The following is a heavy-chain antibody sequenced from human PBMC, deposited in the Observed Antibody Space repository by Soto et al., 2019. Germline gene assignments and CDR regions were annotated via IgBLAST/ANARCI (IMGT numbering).Heavy chain of an antibody. D-gene: IGHD2-15*01. J-gene: IGHJ6*02. CDR3: ARAPGRNYGMDV. CDR1: GGSISSGGYS. CDR2: IYHSGST. Sequence: SETLSLTCAVSGGSISSGGYSWSWIRQPPGKGLEWIGYIYHSGSTYYNPSLKSRVTISVDRSKNQFSLKLSSVTAADTAVYYCARAPGRNYGMDVWSQGTTVTVSS. V-gene: IGHV4-30-2*01.